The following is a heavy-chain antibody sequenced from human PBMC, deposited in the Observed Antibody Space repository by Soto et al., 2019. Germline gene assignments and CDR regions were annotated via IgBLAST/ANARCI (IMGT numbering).Heavy chain of an antibody. D-gene: IGHD6-13*01. CDR1: GVTFSSYG. CDR2: ISYDGSNK. J-gene: IGHJ6*02. V-gene: IGHV3-30*03. CDR3: ASSHIAVAPYGMDV. Sequence: GGSLRLSCAASGVTFSSYGMHWVRQAPGKGLEWVAVISYDGSNKYYPDSVKGRFTISRDNSKNTLYLQMNSLRSEDTAVYYCASSHIAVAPYGMDVWGQGTTVTVSS.